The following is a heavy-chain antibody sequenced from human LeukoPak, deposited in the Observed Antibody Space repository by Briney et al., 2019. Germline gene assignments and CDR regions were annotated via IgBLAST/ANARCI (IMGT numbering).Heavy chain of an antibody. J-gene: IGHJ4*02. CDR2: IYYSGST. CDR3: ARQSSGWYYFDY. D-gene: IGHD6-19*01. Sequence: SETLSLTCTVSGGSISSYYWSWIRQPPGKGLQWIGYIYYSGSTNYNPSLKSRVTISVDTSKNQFSLKLSSVTAADTAVYYCARQSSGWYYFDYWGQGTLVTVSS. CDR1: GGSISSYY. V-gene: IGHV4-59*08.